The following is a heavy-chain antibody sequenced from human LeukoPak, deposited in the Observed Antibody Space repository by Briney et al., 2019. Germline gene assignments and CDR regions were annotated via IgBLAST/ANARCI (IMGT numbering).Heavy chain of an antibody. CDR1: GGTFSSYA. CDR2: IIPIVGTA. V-gene: IGHV1-69*04. J-gene: IGHJ4*02. D-gene: IGHD4-17*01. Sequence: ASVKASCKASGGTFSSYAISWVRQAHGQGLEWMGSIIPIVGTANYAQKFQGRVTITADKSTSTASMELSSLRSEDTAVYYCARSSGGDFDHFYYCGQGTLVTVSS. CDR3: ARSSGGDFDHFYY.